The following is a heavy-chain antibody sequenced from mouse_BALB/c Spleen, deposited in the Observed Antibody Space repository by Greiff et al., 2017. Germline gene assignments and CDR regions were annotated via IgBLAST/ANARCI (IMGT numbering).Heavy chain of an antibody. CDR1: GFTFSSYA. Sequence: EVKLMESGGGLVKPGGSLKLSCAASGFTFSSYAMSWVRQTPEKRLEWVASISSGGSTYYPDSVKGRFTISRDNARNILYLQMSSLRSEDTAMYYCARGHYYGSHYFDYWGQGTTLTVSS. J-gene: IGHJ2*01. D-gene: IGHD1-1*01. V-gene: IGHV5-6-5*01. CDR3: ARGHYYGSHYFDY. CDR2: ISSGGST.